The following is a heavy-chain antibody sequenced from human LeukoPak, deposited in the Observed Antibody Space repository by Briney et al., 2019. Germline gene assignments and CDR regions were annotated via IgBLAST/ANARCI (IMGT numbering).Heavy chain of an antibody. CDR2: INHSGST. V-gene: IGHV4-34*01. CDR1: GGSFSGYY. D-gene: IGHD6-19*01. J-gene: IGHJ4*02. CDR3: ARGLIAVAGTTALVR. Sequence: SETLSLTCAVYGGSFSGYYWSWIRQPPGKGLEWIGEINHSGSTNYNPSLKSRVTISVDTSKNQFSLKLSSVTAADTAVYYCARGLIAVAGTTALVRWGQGTLVTVSS.